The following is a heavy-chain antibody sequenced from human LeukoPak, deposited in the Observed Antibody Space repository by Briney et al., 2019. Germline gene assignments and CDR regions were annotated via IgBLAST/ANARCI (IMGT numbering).Heavy chain of an antibody. V-gene: IGHV3-7*01. D-gene: IGHD2-21*01. CDR3: ASLSLWLEYYYYYYMDV. J-gene: IGHJ6*03. CDR2: IKEDGSEK. CDR1: GFMFSDYW. Sequence: GGSLRLSCAAYGFMFSDYWMSWVRQAPGKGLEWVANIKEDGSEKSYVDSVKGRFTISRDNAKNSMYLQMNSLRAEDTAIYYCASLSLWLEYYYYYYMDVWGKGTTVTVSS.